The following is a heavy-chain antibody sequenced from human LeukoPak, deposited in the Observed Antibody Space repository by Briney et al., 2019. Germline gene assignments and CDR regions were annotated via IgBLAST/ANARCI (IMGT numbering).Heavy chain of an antibody. J-gene: IGHJ4*02. Sequence: GASVKLSCKASGYTVTSNYINWVRQATGQGLEWIAWMNTNSSKKGYAHKYQSSVTMTKNTTKSPSYKEISSLTSEDTAVYYCARGTIGYSYGYEGYYFDYWGQGTLVTVSS. CDR3: ARGTIGYSYGYEGYYFDY. D-gene: IGHD5-18*01. CDR1: GYTVTSNY. V-gene: IGHV1-8*01. CDR2: MNTNSSKK.